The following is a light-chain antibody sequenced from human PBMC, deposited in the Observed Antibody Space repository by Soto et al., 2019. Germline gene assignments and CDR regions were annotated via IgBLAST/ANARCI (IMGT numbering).Light chain of an antibody. J-gene: IGLJ1*01. V-gene: IGLV2-14*03. CDR2: DVT. CDR3: SSYTTSNTRQIV. CDR1: SSDVGGYNY. Sequence: LTQPAPVSGSPGQPITISCTGTSSDVGGYNYVSWYQHHPGKAPKLIIYDVTNRPSGVSNPFSGSKSGSTASLTISGLQPEDEADYYCSSYTTSNTRQIVFGTGTKVTVL.